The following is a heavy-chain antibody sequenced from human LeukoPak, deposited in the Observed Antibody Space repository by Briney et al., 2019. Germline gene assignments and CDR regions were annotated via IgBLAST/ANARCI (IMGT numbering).Heavy chain of an antibody. CDR3: ARAYGDYDYYYGMDV. Sequence: GGSLRLSCAASGITVSSHYMTWVRQAPGEGLEWVSVIDSGGSTNSADSVKGRFSVSRDNSKNTLYLQMNSLRVEDTAVYYCARAYGDYDYYYGMDVWGQGTTVTVSS. V-gene: IGHV3-66*01. CDR2: IDSGGST. J-gene: IGHJ6*01. CDR1: GITVSSHY. D-gene: IGHD4-17*01.